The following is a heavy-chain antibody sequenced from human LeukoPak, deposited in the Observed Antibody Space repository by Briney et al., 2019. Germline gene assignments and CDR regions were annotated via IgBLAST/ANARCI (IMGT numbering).Heavy chain of an antibody. CDR1: GFTFSSYA. CDR2: ISGSGGST. D-gene: IGHD3-22*01. Sequence: GGSLRLSCAASGFTFSSYAMSWVRQAPGKGLEWVSAISGSGGSTYYADSVKGRFTISRDNSKNTLYLQMNSLRAEDTAVYYCAKDSVPNYDCDSSGYYPDAFDIRGHGTIVTASS. J-gene: IGHJ3*02. V-gene: IGHV3-23*01. CDR3: AKDSVPNYDCDSSGYYPDAFDI.